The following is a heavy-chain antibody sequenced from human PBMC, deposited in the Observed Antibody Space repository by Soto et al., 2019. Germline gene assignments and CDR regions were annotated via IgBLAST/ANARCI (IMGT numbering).Heavy chain of an antibody. CDR3: ARVITGVEAWFDP. D-gene: IGHD1-20*01. J-gene: IGHJ5*02. V-gene: IGHV1-18*01. CDR1: GYTFTNFG. CDR2: ISAYTDTP. Sequence: QVQLVQSGAEVKKPGASVKVSCRASGYTFTNFGVTWVRRAPGQGLEWMGWISAYTDTPSYAQKFQGRVTMTIDTSTSTAYMDLRSLTSEDTAVYYCARVITGVEAWFDPWGQGTLVTVSS.